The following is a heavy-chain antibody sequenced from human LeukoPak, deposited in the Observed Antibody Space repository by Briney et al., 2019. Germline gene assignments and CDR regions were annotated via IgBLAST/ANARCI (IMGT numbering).Heavy chain of an antibody. CDR3: AGGGGWY. CDR1: GFTLNDHY. Sequence: GGSLRLSCAASGFTLNDHYMDWVRQAPGKGLEWIGRTRNRANSYTTEYAASVKGRFTISRDNAKNSLYLQMNSLRAEDTALYYCAGGGGWYWGQGTLVTVSS. D-gene: IGHD2-15*01. CDR2: TRNRANSYTT. V-gene: IGHV3-72*01. J-gene: IGHJ4*02.